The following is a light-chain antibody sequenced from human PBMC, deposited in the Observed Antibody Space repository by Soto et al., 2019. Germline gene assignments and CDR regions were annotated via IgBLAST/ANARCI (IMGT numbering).Light chain of an antibody. J-gene: IGLJ3*02. Sequence: QSVLTQPPSVSGAPGQRVTISCTGSSSNIGAGYDVHWYQQLPGTAPKLLISGNNNRPSGVPDRFSGSKSGTSASLAIAGRQAEDEADYYCQSYDSSLSGSVFGGGTKLTVL. CDR2: GNN. CDR3: QSYDSSLSGSV. V-gene: IGLV1-40*01. CDR1: SSNIGAGYD.